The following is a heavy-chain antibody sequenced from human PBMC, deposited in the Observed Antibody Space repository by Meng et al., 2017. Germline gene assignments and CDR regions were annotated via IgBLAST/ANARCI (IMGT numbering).Heavy chain of an antibody. CDR2: IYWDDDK. D-gene: IGHD3-3*01. Sequence: HIPFTPSVPTLVHPTPASTLTCSFSGFSVSTGGVVCGWIRQPPGKALEWLALIYWDDDKRYSPSLKSRLTITKDPSKNQVVLKMTNMDHVDPSTYYCARPRNDLLHFDTWGPATLVTVSS. CDR1: GFSVSTGGVV. J-gene: IGHJ4*02. V-gene: IGHV2-5*02. CDR3: ARPRNDLLHFDT.